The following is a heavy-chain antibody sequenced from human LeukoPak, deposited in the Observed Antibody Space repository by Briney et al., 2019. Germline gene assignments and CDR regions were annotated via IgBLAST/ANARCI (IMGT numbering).Heavy chain of an antibody. D-gene: IGHD2-2*01. CDR2: IIPILGIA. V-gene: IGHV1-69*04. Sequence: SVKVSCKTSGYTFTDFGISWVRQAPGQGLEWMGRIIPILGIANYAQKFQGRVTITADKSTSTAYMELSSLRSEDTAVYYCARFCSSTSYGPDYWGQGTLVTVSS. CDR1: GYTFTDFG. J-gene: IGHJ4*02. CDR3: ARFCSSTSYGPDY.